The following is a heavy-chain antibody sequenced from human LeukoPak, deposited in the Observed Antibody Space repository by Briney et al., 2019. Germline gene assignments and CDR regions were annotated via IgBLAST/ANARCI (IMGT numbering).Heavy chain of an antibody. CDR1: GFTFSSYE. V-gene: IGHV3-7*01. CDR3: ARGTWAPFDS. D-gene: IGHD1-14*01. J-gene: IGHJ4*02. CDR2: IKQDGSEK. Sequence: AGGSLRLSCAASGFTFSSYEMNWVRQAPGKGLEWVANIKQDGSEKNYVDSVKGRFTISRDNAKNSVYLQMNSLRAEDTAVYYCARGTWAPFDSWGQGILVTVSS.